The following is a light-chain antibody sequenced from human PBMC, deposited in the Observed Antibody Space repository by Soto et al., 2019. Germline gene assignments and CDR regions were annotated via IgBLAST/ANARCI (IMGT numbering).Light chain of an antibody. CDR1: QSISSW. J-gene: IGKJ5*01. Sequence: DIQMTQSPSTLSASVGDRVTITCRASQSISSWLAWYQQKPGKAPKLLIYDASSLESGVPSRFSGSGSGTEFTLTSSSLQPDDFATYYCHQYNSYSITFGQGTRLEIK. CDR3: HQYNSYSIT. V-gene: IGKV1-5*01. CDR2: DAS.